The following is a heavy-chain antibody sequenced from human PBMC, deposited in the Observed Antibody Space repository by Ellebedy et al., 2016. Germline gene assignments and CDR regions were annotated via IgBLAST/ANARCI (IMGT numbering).Heavy chain of an antibody. CDR1: GGSISNSDYY. CDR2: FYWRGST. J-gene: IGHJ6*02. D-gene: IGHD3-10*02. V-gene: IGHV4-39*02. Sequence: SETLSLTCTVSGGSISNSDYYWGWIRQPPGTGLEWIGSFYWRGSTYYNPSLKSRVTISADTSTNHFPLRLSSVTAADTAVYYCYVGYYYYCVDVWGQGTTVTVSS. CDR3: YVGYYYYCVDV.